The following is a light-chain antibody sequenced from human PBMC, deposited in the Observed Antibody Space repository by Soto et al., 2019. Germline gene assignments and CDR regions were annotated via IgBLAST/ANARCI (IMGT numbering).Light chain of an antibody. V-gene: IGKV3-15*01. Sequence: EIVMTQSPATLSVSPGERAALSCRASQNVNSNLAWYQQKPGQAPRLLIYGESTRATGIPARFSGSGSGTEFTLTIGSLQSEDFAVYYCQQYNNWPLTFGGGTKVEIK. J-gene: IGKJ4*01. CDR3: QQYNNWPLT. CDR2: GES. CDR1: QNVNSN.